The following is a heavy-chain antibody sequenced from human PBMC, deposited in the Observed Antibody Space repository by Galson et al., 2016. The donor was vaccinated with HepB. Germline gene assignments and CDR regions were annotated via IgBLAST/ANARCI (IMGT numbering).Heavy chain of an antibody. D-gene: IGHD6-19*01. Sequence: SVKVSCKASGYTFKSYGLSWVRQAPGKGLEWMGWIDPHNGNTKYAQKVQGRVTLTTDTSTTTVYMGLRTLTSDDTAVYYCARDAGYNSGWSFDFWGQGALVSVSS. CDR1: GYTFKSYG. J-gene: IGHJ4*02. CDR3: ARDAGYNSGWSFDF. V-gene: IGHV1-18*01. CDR2: IDPHNGNT.